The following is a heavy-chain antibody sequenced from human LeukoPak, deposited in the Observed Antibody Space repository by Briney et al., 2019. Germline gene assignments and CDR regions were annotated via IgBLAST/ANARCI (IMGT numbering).Heavy chain of an antibody. Sequence: ETQSLTCTGSGGSIRSYYWSWIRQPPGKGLEWIGYIYYSGSTNYNPSLNSCRNIAVDTSKNQLSLKLSSVTAADTAVYYCARTGSTVTMLYPFDHWGQGTLVTVSS. V-gene: IGHV4-59*01. CDR2: IYYSGST. D-gene: IGHD4-17*01. CDR3: ARTGSTVTMLYPFDH. CDR1: GGSIRSYY. J-gene: IGHJ4*02.